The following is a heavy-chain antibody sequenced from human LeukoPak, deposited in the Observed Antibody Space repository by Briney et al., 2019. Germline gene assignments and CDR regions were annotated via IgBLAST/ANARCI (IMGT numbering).Heavy chain of an antibody. D-gene: IGHD3-10*01. J-gene: IGHJ4*02. CDR1: GFTFSSYS. CDR3: ARTGESSYGSDY. CDR2: ISSSSYI. V-gene: IGHV3-21*05. Sequence: GGSLRLSCAASGFTFSSYSMMWVRQAPGKGLEWVSYISSSSYIYYADSVKGRFTISRDNAKNSLYLQMNSLRAEDTAVYYCARTGESSYGSDYWGQGTLVTVSS.